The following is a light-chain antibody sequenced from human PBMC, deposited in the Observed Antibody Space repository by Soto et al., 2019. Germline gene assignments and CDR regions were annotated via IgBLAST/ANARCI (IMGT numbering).Light chain of an antibody. CDR3: QQYGNSPIT. J-gene: IGKJ5*01. CDR1: QSVRSTY. CDR2: GAS. V-gene: IGKV3-20*01. Sequence: ETVLTQSPGTLSLSPGERATLSCRASQSVRSTYLAWYQQKPGQAPRLLIYGASSRATGIPDRFSGSGSGTDFTLTISRLEPEDFAGYYCQQYGNSPITFGQGTRLEIK.